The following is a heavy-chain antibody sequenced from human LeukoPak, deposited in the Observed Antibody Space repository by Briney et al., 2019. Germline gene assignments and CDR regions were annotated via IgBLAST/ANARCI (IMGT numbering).Heavy chain of an antibody. J-gene: IGHJ5*02. V-gene: IGHV4-61*01. D-gene: IGHD2-15*01. CDR2: VYYVGST. Sequence: SETLSLTCTVSGGSVSSASYYWSWIRQPPGKGLEWIGYVYYVGSTNYNHSLKSRATISVDTSKNQFSLKLSSVTAADTAVYYCARAHYCSGGSCYLGWFDPWGQGTLVTVSS. CDR1: GGSVSSASYY. CDR3: ARAHYCSGGSCYLGWFDP.